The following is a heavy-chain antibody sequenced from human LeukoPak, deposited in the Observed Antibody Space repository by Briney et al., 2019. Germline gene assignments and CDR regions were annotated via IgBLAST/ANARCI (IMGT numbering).Heavy chain of an antibody. J-gene: IGHJ4*02. V-gene: IGHV3-23*01. CDR2: ISGSGGST. CDR1: GFTFSSYG. Sequence: GGSLRLSCAASGFTFSSYGMSWVRQAPGKGLEWVSAISGSGGSTYYADSVKGRFTISRDNAKNTLYLQMNSLRAEDTAVYYCARPLSGYSSSLGYWGQGTLVTVSS. CDR3: ARPLSGYSSSLGY. D-gene: IGHD6-6*01.